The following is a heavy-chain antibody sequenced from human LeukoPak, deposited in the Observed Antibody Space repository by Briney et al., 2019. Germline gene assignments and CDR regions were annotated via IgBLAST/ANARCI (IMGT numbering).Heavy chain of an antibody. V-gene: IGHV3-30*02. D-gene: IGHD3-3*01. Sequence: GGSLRLSCAASGFTFSSYGMHWVRQAPGKGLEWVAFIRYDGSTKYYADSVKGRLTISRDNSKNTVSLQMNSLRAEDTAVYHCAEVRLEWTRSDAFDIWGQGTMVTVSS. J-gene: IGHJ3*02. CDR3: AEVRLEWTRSDAFDI. CDR1: GFTFSSYG. CDR2: IRYDGSTK.